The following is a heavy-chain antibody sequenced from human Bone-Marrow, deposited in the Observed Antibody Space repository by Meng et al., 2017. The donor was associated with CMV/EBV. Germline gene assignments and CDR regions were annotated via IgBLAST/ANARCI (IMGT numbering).Heavy chain of an antibody. CDR3: AHSSHYCSSSTCLRPFDY. V-gene: IGHV2-5*01. CDR2: IYWNDDK. D-gene: IGHD2-2*01. CDR1: GFSLSSSRVA. Sequence: SGPTLVKPTQTLTLTCTFSGFSLSSSRVAVGWIRQPPGKALEWLALIYWNDDKRYSPPLKSRLTITKDTSKNQVVLTMTNMDPVDTATYYCAHSSHYCSSSTCLRPFDYWGQGTLVTVSS. J-gene: IGHJ4*02.